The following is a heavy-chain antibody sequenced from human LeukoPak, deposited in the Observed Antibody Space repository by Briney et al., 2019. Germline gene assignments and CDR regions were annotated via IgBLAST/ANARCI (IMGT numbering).Heavy chain of an antibody. CDR1: GFSFDDYA. J-gene: IGHJ6*04. V-gene: IGHV3-9*01. CDR2: ISWNSGSM. D-gene: IGHD3-10*02. CDR3: AELGITMIGGV. Sequence: GGSLRLSCAASGFSFDDYAMHWVRQAPGKGLEWVAGISWNSGSMDYVDSVKGRFTISRDNAKNSVYLQMNSLRAEDTAVYYCAELGITMIGGVWGKGTTVTISS.